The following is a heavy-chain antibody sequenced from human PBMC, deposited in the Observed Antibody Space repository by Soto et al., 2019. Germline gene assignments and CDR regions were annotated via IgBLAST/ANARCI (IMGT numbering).Heavy chain of an antibody. J-gene: IGHJ4*02. CDR3: ARERIAARIFDY. CDR1: GYTFTGYY. V-gene: IGHV1-2*04. Sequence: QVQLVQSGAEVKKPGASVKVSCKASGYTFTGYYMHWVRQAPGQGLEWMGWINPNSVGTNYAQKFQGWVTMTRDTSISTAYMELSRLRSDDTAVYYFARERIAARIFDYWGQGTLVTVSS. D-gene: IGHD6-6*01. CDR2: INPNSVGT.